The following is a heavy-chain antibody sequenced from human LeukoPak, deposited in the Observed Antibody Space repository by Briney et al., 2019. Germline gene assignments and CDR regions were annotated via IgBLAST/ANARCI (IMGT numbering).Heavy chain of an antibody. Sequence: SETLSLTCSVSGGSITGSYWSWIRQSPGKGLEWIGLIYYSGTTNYSPSLRSRVTISVDTSNKQFSLKLRSVTAADTAVYYCARALLNYYDSSGYLTGHFDYWGQGTLVTVSS. J-gene: IGHJ4*02. V-gene: IGHV4-59*01. D-gene: IGHD3-22*01. CDR3: ARALLNYYDSSGYLTGHFDY. CDR2: IYYSGTT. CDR1: GGSITGSY.